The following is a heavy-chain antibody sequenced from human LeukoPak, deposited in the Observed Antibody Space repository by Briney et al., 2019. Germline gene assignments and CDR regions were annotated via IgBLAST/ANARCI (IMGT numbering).Heavy chain of an antibody. J-gene: IGHJ4*02. CDR1: GFTFSSYA. V-gene: IGHV3-23*01. Sequence: PGGSLRLSCAASGFTFSSYAMSWVRQAPGKGLEWVSAISGSGGSTYYPDSVKGRFTISRDNSKNTLYLQMNSLRAEDTAVYYCAKDHSSSPLILIDYWGQGTLVTVSS. D-gene: IGHD6-13*01. CDR3: AKDHSSSPLILIDY. CDR2: ISGSGGST.